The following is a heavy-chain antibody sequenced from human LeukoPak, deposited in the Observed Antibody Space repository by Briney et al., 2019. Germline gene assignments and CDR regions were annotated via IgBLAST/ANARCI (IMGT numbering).Heavy chain of an antibody. D-gene: IGHD3-10*01. CDR2: IYHSGST. CDR3: ARPFSYYYGSGSYLN. Sequence: SETLSLTCTVSGGSIGSGDYYWGWIRQPPGKGLEWIGSIYHSGSTYYNPSLKSRVTISVDTSKNQFSLKLSSVTAADTAVYYCARPFSYYYGSGSYLNWGQGTLVTVSS. J-gene: IGHJ4*02. CDR1: GGSIGSGDYY. V-gene: IGHV4-39*07.